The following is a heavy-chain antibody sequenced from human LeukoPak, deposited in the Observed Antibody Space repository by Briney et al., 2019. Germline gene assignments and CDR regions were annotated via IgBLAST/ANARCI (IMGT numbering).Heavy chain of an antibody. V-gene: IGHV3-23*01. Sequence: GGSLRLSCAASGFTFSSYAMSWVRQAPGKGLEWVSVISGSGGSTYYADSVKGRFTISRDNSKNSLYLQMNSLRAENTAVYYCARRASYYFDYWGQGTLVTVSS. CDR3: ARRASYYFDY. J-gene: IGHJ4*02. CDR2: ISGSGGST. CDR1: GFTFSSYA.